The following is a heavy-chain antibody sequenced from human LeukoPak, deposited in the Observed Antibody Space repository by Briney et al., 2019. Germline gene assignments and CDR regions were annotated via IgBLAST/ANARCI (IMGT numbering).Heavy chain of an antibody. V-gene: IGHV3-7*01. Sequence: PGGSLRLSCTASGLSFSGQWMNWVRQSPGQRLEWVANIKYDGSEKYYMDSVKGRFTISREDAKNSLSLQMDSVRPEDTAVYYCAFNNNFKYWGQRTLIIVSS. CDR1: GLSFSGQW. J-gene: IGHJ4*01. D-gene: IGHD1/OR15-1a*01. CDR2: IKYDGSEK. CDR3: AFNNNFKY.